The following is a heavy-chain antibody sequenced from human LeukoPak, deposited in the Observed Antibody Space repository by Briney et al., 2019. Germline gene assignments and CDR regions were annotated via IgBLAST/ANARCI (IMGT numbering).Heavy chain of an antibody. J-gene: IGHJ4*02. Sequence: PGGSLRLSCAASGFTFSSYGMHWVRQAPGKGLEWVAVISYDGSNKYYADSVKSRVTISRDNSKNTLYLQMNSLRAEDTAVYYCARDGENVSDSSGYYRSYYFDYWGQGTLVTVSS. V-gene: IGHV3-30*19. CDR2: ISYDGSNK. CDR1: GFTFSSYG. CDR3: ARDGENVSDSSGYYRSYYFDY. D-gene: IGHD3-22*01.